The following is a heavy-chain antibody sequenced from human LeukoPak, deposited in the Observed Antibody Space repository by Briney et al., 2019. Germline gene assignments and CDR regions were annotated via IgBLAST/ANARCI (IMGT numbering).Heavy chain of an antibody. CDR3: ARGRAAYWFGGALPPGQQNYMDV. CDR1: GGSFSGYY. J-gene: IGHJ6*03. V-gene: IGHV4-34*01. D-gene: IGHD3-10*01. Sequence: SETLSLTCAVYGGSFSGYYWSWIRQPPGKGLEWIGEINHSGSANYNPSLKSRVTISVDTSKKQFSLKLISVTAADTAVYYCARGRAAYWFGGALPPGQQNYMDVWGKGKTVTVSS. CDR2: INHSGSA.